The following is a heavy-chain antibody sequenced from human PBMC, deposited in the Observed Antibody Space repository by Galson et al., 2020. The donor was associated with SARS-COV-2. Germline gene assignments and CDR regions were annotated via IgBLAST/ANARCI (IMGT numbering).Heavy chain of an antibody. V-gene: IGHV3-74*01. CDR1: GFTFSSYW. Sequence: PGGSLRLSCAASGFTFSSYWMHWVRQAPGKGLVWVSRINSDGSSTSYADSVKGRFTISRDNAKNTLYLQMNSLRAEDTAVYYCARGAPAPPRIVVVPAVDMDVWGQGTTVTVSS. CDR2: INSDGSST. CDR3: ARGAPAPPRIVVVPAVDMDV. J-gene: IGHJ6*02. D-gene: IGHD2-2*01.